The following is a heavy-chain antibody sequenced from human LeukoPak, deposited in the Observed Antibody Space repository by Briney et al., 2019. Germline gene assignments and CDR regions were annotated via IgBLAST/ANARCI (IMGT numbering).Heavy chain of an antibody. CDR3: AREAGGSGSFDY. CDR1: GGSVSSGSYY. D-gene: IGHD2-15*01. V-gene: IGHV4-61*01. Sequence: SETLSLTCTVSGGSVSSGSYYWSWIRQPPGKGLEWIGYIYYSGSTKYNPSLKSRVTISADTSKNQFSLELSSVTAADTAVYYCAREAGGSGSFDYWGQGTLVTVSS. J-gene: IGHJ4*02. CDR2: IYYSGST.